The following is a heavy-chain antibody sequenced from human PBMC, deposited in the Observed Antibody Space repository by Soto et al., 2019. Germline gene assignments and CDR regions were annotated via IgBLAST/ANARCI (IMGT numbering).Heavy chain of an antibody. J-gene: IGHJ5*02. CDR1: GLTSSTYA. CDR3: AKDFSCTRGSCPRPPRLWFHP. CDR2: ISGSGTST. V-gene: IGHV3-23*01. Sequence: EVQLLESGGGLVQPGGSLRLSCAPSGLTSSTYAMSWVRQAPGKGLEWVSAISGSGTSTYYADSVKGRFTISRDDSRNTVSLQMNSLRAEDTAVYYCAKDFSCTRGSCPRPPRLWFHPWGQGTLVTVSS. D-gene: IGHD2-8*02.